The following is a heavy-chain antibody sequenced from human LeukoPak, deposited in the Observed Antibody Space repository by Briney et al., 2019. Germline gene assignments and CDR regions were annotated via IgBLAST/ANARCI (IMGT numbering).Heavy chain of an antibody. CDR3: ARDLHWNYYGSGSPGWFDP. CDR2: IYYSGST. CDR1: GGSISSYY. D-gene: IGHD3-10*01. J-gene: IGHJ5*02. V-gene: IGHV4-59*01. Sequence: PSETLSLTCTVSGGSISSYYWSWIRQPPGKGLEWIGYIYYSGSTNYNPSLKSRVTISVDTSKNQFSLKLSSVTAADTAVYYCARDLHWNYYGSGSPGWFDPWGQGTLVTVSS.